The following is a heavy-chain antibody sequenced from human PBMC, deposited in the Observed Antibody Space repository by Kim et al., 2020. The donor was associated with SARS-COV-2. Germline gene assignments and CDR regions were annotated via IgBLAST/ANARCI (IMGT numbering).Heavy chain of an antibody. D-gene: IGHD3-10*01. Sequence: GESLKISCKTSGYSFTNYWIGWVRQMPGKGLEWMGMIYPDGSHTKYSPSLRGQVTISADRSTSTAYLQWSSLKASDTAVCYCARHEGHASGSVSDLPDWGQGTLVTVSS. CDR3: ARHEGHASGSVSDLPD. J-gene: IGHJ4*02. V-gene: IGHV5-51*01. CDR2: IYPDGSHT. CDR1: GYSFTNYW.